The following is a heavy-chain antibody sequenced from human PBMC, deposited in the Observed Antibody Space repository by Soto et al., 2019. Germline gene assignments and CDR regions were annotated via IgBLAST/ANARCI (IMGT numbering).Heavy chain of an antibody. D-gene: IGHD4-17*01. CDR3: ARGMTTVTTGYDFDY. Sequence: QVQLVESGGGVVQPGRSLRLSCAASGFTFSSYSMHWVRQAPGKGLEWVALISYDGSNKYYADSVKGRFTISRDKSKNTLSPQLNSLRAEDTAVYYCARGMTTVTTGYDFDYWGQGTLVTVSS. CDR1: GFTFSSYS. V-gene: IGHV3-30-3*01. CDR2: ISYDGSNK. J-gene: IGHJ4*02.